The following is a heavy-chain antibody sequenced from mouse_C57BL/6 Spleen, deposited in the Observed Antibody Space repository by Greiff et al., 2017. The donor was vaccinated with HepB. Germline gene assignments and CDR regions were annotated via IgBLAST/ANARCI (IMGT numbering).Heavy chain of an antibody. Sequence: EVQLQQSGAELVKPGASVKLSCTASGFNIKDYYMHWVKQRTEQGLEWIGRIDPEDGETKYAPKFQGKATITAETSSNTAYLQLSRLTYEDTAVYYCARATTVPWYFDVWGTGTTVTVSS. CDR2: IDPEDGET. V-gene: IGHV14-2*01. CDR3: ARATTVPWYFDV. D-gene: IGHD1-1*01. CDR1: GFNIKDYY. J-gene: IGHJ1*03.